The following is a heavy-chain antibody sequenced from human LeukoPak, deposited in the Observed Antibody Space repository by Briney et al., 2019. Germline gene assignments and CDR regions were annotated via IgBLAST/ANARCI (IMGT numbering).Heavy chain of an antibody. Sequence: GGSLRLSCAASGFTFSSYAMSWVRQAPGKGLVWVSRINTDGSSTSYADSVKGRFTISRDNAKNTLYLQMNSLRAEDTAVYYCARESYSSSFPDYWGQGTLVTVSS. CDR2: INTDGSST. CDR1: GFTFSSYA. CDR3: ARESYSSSFPDY. D-gene: IGHD6-6*01. J-gene: IGHJ4*02. V-gene: IGHV3-74*01.